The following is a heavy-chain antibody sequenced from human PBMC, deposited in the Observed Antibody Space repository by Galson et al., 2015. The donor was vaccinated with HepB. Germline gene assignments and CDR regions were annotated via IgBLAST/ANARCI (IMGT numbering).Heavy chain of an antibody. CDR2: IWYDGSNK. CDR3: ARGKYSSSWYGMFDY. D-gene: IGHD6-13*01. V-gene: IGHV3-33*08. J-gene: IGHJ4*02. CDR1: GFTFSSYG. Sequence: SLRLSCAASGFTFSSYGMHWVRQAPGKGLEWVAVIWYDGSNKYYADSVKGRFTISRDNSKNTLYLQMNSLRAEDTAVYYCARGKYSSSWYGMFDYWGQGTLVTVSS.